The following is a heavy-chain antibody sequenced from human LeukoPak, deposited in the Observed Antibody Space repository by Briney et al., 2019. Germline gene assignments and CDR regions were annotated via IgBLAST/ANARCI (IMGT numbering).Heavy chain of an antibody. CDR1: GYTFTSYY. Sequence: ASVKVSCKASGYTFTSYYMHWVRQAPGQGLEWMGGIHTYNGHTNYAQKLQGRVTMTTDTSTSTAYMELRSLRSDDTAVYYCARDQYYDSKGWFDPWGQGTLVTVSS. J-gene: IGHJ5*02. CDR3: ARDQYYDSKGWFDP. D-gene: IGHD3-22*01. CDR2: IHTYNGHT. V-gene: IGHV1-18*04.